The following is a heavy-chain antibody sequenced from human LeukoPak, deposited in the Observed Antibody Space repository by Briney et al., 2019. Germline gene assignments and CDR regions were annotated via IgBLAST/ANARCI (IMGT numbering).Heavy chain of an antibody. D-gene: IGHD4-17*01. J-gene: IGHJ4*02. CDR1: GITFSSYA. Sequence: GGSLRLSCAASGITFSSYAMSWVRQAPGKGLEWVSAISGSGGSTYYADSVKGRFTISRDNSKNTLYLQMNSLRAEDTAVYYCARGHTAVTRHFDFWGQGTLVTVSS. CDR2: ISGSGGST. V-gene: IGHV3-23*01. CDR3: ARGHTAVTRHFDF.